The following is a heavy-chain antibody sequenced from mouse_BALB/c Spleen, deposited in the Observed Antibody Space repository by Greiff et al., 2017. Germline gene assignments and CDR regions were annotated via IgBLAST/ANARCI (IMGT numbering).Heavy chain of an antibody. CDR1: GYTFTNYW. CDR2: IYPGGGYT. D-gene: IGHD1-1*01. CDR3: ARGDYGSSYGFAY. J-gene: IGHJ3*01. V-gene: IGHV1-63*02. Sequence: QVQLKESGAELVRPGTSVKISCKASGYTFTNYWLGWVKQRPGHGLEWIGDIYPGGGYTNYNEKFKGKATLTADTSSSTAYMQLSSLTSEDSAVYFCARGDYGSSYGFAYWGQGTLVTVSA.